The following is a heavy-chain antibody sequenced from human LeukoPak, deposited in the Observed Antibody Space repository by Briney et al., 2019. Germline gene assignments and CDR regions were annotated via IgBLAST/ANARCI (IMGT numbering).Heavy chain of an antibody. CDR1: GFSISAYG. CDR3: AKSGDGVRGVIITETQNKEFDY. CDR2: ISGNGRST. Sequence: GGSLRLSCAASGFSISAYGVTWVRRAPGKGLEWVSAISGNGRSTYYADSVKGRFTISRDNSKNTLYLQMNSLRAEDTAVYYCAKSGDGVRGVIITETQNKEFDYWGQGTLVTVSS. J-gene: IGHJ4*02. D-gene: IGHD3-10*01. V-gene: IGHV3-23*01.